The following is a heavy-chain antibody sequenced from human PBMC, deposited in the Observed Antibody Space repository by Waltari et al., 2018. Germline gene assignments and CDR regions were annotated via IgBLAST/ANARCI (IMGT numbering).Heavy chain of an antibody. CDR1: GGSFRGYP. CDR3: ARGLAHYL. CDR2: INHSGTT. J-gene: IGHJ5*02. V-gene: IGHV4-34*01. Sequence: QVQLQQWGAGLLKPSETLSLTCAVYGGSFRGYPWSWIRQPPGKGLEWIGEINHSGTTNYTPSLKSRVTISVDTSKNQFSLKLSSVTAADTAVYYGARGLAHYLWGQGTLVTVSS. D-gene: IGHD3-3*02.